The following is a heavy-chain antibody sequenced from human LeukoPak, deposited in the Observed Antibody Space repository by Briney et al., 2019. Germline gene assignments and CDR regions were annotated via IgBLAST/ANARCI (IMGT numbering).Heavy chain of an antibody. CDR1: GYTFTGYY. CDR3: AREEDYSGYVSMDY. D-gene: IGHD5-12*01. Sequence: ASVKVSCKASGYTFTGYYMHWVRQAPGQGLEWMGRMNPNSGGTNYAQKFQGRVTMTRDTSISTAYMELSRLRSHDTAVYYCAREEDYSGYVSMDYWGHGTLVTVSS. CDR2: MNPNSGGT. J-gene: IGHJ4*01. V-gene: IGHV1-2*06.